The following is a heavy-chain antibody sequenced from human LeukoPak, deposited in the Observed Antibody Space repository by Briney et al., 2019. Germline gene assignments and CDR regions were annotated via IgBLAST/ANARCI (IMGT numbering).Heavy chain of an antibody. Sequence: HPGGSLRLSCAAAGFTFSDYWMSWVRQAPGKGLEWVANIKQDGSEKYYVDSVKGRFTISRDNSKNTLYLQMNSLRAEDTAVYYCARDGEYYYGSGSYFDYWGQGTLVTVSS. V-gene: IGHV3-7*01. CDR3: ARDGEYYYGSGSYFDY. CDR1: GFTFSDYW. D-gene: IGHD3-10*01. J-gene: IGHJ4*02. CDR2: IKQDGSEK.